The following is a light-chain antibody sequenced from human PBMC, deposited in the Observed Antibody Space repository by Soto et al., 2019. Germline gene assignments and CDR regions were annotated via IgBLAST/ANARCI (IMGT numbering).Light chain of an antibody. CDR1: QTINSY. CDR2: VAS. V-gene: IGKV1-39*01. J-gene: IGKJ3*01. CDR3: QQSYNIPLT. Sequence: DIQMTQSPSSLFASVGDTVTITCRASQTINSYLNWYQQKPGQAPKLLIYVASSLQNGVPSRFRGSESGTDFTLSISSLEPEDFATYYCQQSYNIPLTFGPGTKLDFK.